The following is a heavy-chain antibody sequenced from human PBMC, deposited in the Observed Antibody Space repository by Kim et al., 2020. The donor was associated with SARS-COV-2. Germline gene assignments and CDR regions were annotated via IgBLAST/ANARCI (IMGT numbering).Heavy chain of an antibody. V-gene: IGHV3-21*01. CDR1: GFTFSSYS. D-gene: IGHD6-13*01. J-gene: IGHJ3*02. Sequence: GGSLRLSCAASGFTFSSYSMNWVRQAPGKGLEWVSSISSSSSYIYYADSVKGRFTISRDNAKNSLYLQMNSLRAEDTAVYYCARVPFTSSSWYGVGEDDAFDIWGQGTMVTVSS. CDR3: ARVPFTSSSWYGVGEDDAFDI. CDR2: ISSSSSYI.